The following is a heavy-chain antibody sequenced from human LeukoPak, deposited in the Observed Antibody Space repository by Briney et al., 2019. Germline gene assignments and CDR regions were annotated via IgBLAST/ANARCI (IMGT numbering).Heavy chain of an antibody. V-gene: IGHV3-21*01. CDR1: GFTFSSYS. J-gene: IGHJ3*02. CDR2: ISTSSSYI. CDR3: ARGASVVAGNDNAFDI. Sequence: GGSLRLSCAASGFTFSSYSMNWVRQAPGKGLEWVSSISTSSSYIYYADSVKGRFTISRDNAKKSLSLQMNSLRADDTAVYYCARGASVVAGNDNAFDIWGQGTMVTVSS. D-gene: IGHD6-19*01.